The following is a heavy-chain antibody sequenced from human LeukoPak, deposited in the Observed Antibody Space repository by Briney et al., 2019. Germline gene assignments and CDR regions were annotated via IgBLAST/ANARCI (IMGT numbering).Heavy chain of an antibody. D-gene: IGHD2-2*01. CDR3: ARMAPADY. CDR1: GGSFSGYY. V-gene: IGHV4-34*01. CDR2: INHSGST. Sequence: PSETLSLTCAVYGGSFSGYYWSWIRQPPGKGLEWIGEINHSGSTNYNPSLKSRVTISVDTSKNQFSLKLSSVTAADTAVYYCARMAPADYWGQGTLVTVSS. J-gene: IGHJ4*02.